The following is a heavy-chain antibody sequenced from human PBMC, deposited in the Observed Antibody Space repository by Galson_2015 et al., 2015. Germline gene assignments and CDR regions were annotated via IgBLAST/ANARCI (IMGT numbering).Heavy chain of an antibody. CDR3: ARAYSGYGPFDY. V-gene: IGHV3-21*01. D-gene: IGHD5-12*01. Sequence: SLRLSCAASGFTLGSYTMNWVRQAPGKGLEWISSVSSDSSYIYYLDSVKGRCTISRDNAKNSLYLQVNSLSVEDTAVYYCARAYSGYGPFDYWGQGALVVVSS. J-gene: IGHJ4*02. CDR2: VSSDSSYI. CDR1: GFTLGSYT.